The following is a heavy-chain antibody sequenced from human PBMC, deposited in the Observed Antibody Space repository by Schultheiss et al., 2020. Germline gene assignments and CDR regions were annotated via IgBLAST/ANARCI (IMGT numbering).Heavy chain of an antibody. CDR1: GGSISSYY. Sequence: SETLSLTCTVSGGSISSYYWGWIRQPAGKGLEWIGRIYTSGSTNYNPSLKSRVTMSVDTSKNQFSLKLSSVTAADTAVYYCARAGYDFGYYYYYMDVWGKGTTVTVSS. V-gene: IGHV4-4*07. J-gene: IGHJ6*03. CDR3: ARAGYDFGYYYYYMDV. D-gene: IGHD5-12*01. CDR2: IYTSGST.